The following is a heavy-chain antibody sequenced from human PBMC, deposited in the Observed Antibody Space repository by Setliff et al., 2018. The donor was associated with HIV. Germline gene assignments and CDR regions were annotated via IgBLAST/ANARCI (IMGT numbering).Heavy chain of an antibody. J-gene: IGHJ6*03. CDR3: AKKYYYDSSRYYGASMDV. CDR1: GFIVSNNY. CDR2: ISPDGNRY. D-gene: IGHD3-22*01. V-gene: IGHV3-7*03. Sequence: PGESLKISCAASGFIVSNNYMTWVRQAPGKGLEWVASISPDGNRYHCVGSVKGRFTASRDNAKTSLYLQMNSLRAEDTAVYYCAKKYYYDSSRYYGASMDVWGKGTTVTVSS.